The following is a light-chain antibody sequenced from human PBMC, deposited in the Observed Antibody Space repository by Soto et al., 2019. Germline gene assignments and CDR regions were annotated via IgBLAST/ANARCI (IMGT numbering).Light chain of an antibody. Sequence: EIVLTQSPGTLSLSPGERATLSCRASQSVNNNLAWYQQKPGQAPRLLIYGASTRATGIPARFSGSGSGTEFTLTISSLQSEDFAVYYCQQYNNWPPLTFGGGTTVEIK. CDR2: GAS. J-gene: IGKJ4*01. V-gene: IGKV3-15*01. CDR3: QQYNNWPPLT. CDR1: QSVNNN.